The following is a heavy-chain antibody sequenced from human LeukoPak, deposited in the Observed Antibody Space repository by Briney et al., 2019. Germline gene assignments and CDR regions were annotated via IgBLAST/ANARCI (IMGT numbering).Heavy chain of an antibody. CDR3: ARGDHDYGDYVNDY. D-gene: IGHD4-17*01. J-gene: IGHJ4*02. CDR2: INHSGST. V-gene: IGHV4-34*01. CDR1: GGSFSGYY. Sequence: MASETLSLTCAVYGGSFSGYYWSWIRQPPGKGLEWIGEINHSGSTNYNPSLKSRVTISVDTPKNQFSLKLSSVTAADTAVYYCARGDHDYGDYVNDYWGQGTLVTVSS.